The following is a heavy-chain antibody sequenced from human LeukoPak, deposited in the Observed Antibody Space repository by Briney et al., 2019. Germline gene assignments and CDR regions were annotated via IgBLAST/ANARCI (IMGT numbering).Heavy chain of an antibody. Sequence: GGSLRLSCAASGFTFSNYAMSWVRQTPGKGLEWVSTIGGSGSPKFYTDSVKGRFTISRDNSRKTLHLQMNSLSAEDSAIYYCVKDFDYWGQGTPVTVSS. CDR2: IGGSGSPK. CDR3: VKDFDY. CDR1: GFTFSNYA. V-gene: IGHV3-23*01. J-gene: IGHJ4*02.